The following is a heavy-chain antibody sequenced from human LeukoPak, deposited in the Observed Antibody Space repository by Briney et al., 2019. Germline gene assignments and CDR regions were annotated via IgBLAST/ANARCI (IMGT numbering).Heavy chain of an antibody. D-gene: IGHD6-13*01. J-gene: IGHJ4*02. Sequence: HPGGSLRLSRVVSGFTFSSHWMSWVRQAPGKGLEWVAVISYDGSNKYYADSVKGRFTISRDNSKNTLYLQMNSLRAEDTAVYYCAKGPAAGPGIDYWGQGTLVTVSS. CDR1: GFTFSSHW. CDR3: AKGPAAGPGIDY. CDR2: ISYDGSNK. V-gene: IGHV3-30*18.